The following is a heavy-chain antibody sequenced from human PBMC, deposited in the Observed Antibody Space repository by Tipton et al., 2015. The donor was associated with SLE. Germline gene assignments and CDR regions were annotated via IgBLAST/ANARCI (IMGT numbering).Heavy chain of an antibody. CDR1: GGSVSDYH. V-gene: IGHV4-59*02. J-gene: IGHJ3*02. CDR3: ARTLGAIAHTVYDAFDI. D-gene: IGHD1-26*01. Sequence: TLSLTCTVSGGSVSDYHWNWIRQPPGKGLEWIGYIHYSGTTHDNPSLKSRVTMSVDMSKNQFSLRLTSVTAADTAVYYCARTLGAIAHTVYDAFDIWGQGKMVTVSS. CDR2: IHYSGTT.